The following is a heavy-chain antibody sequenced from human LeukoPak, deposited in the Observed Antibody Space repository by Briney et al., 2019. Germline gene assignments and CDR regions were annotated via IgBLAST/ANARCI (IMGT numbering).Heavy chain of an antibody. D-gene: IGHD1-14*01. V-gene: IGHV1-69*04. CDR3: ARGTHNTPNFDY. Sequence: WASVKVSCKASGGTFSSYAISWVRQAPGQGLEWMGRIIPILGIANYAQKFQGRVTITADKSTSTAYMELSSLRSEDTAVYYCARGTHNTPNFDYWGQGTLVTVSS. J-gene: IGHJ4*02. CDR2: IIPILGIA. CDR1: GGTFSSYA.